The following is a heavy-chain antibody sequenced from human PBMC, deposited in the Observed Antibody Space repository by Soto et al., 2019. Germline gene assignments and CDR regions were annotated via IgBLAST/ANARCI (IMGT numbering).Heavy chain of an antibody. J-gene: IGHJ4*02. V-gene: IGHV3-11*01. CDR1: GFTFSDYY. Sequence: TGGSLRLSCAASGFTFSDYYMSWIRQAPGKGLEWVSHIRSSGRTIYYADSVKGRFTISRDNAKNQFSLNLTSVTAADTAVYYWARGSGWYNYWGQGTLVTVSS. D-gene: IGHD6-19*01. CDR2: IRSSGRTI. CDR3: ARGSGWYNY.